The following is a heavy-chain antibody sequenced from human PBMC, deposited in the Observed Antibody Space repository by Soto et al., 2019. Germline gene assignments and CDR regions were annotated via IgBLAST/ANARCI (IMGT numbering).Heavy chain of an antibody. CDR3: TTDASPSTGSDAFDI. V-gene: IGHV3-30-3*01. J-gene: IGHJ3*02. Sequence: GGSLRLSCAASRFTLSSYAMHWVRQAPGKGLEWVAVSSYDGSNKYYADSVKGRFTISRDDSKNTLYLQMNSLKTEDTAVYYCTTDASPSTGSDAFDIWGQGTMVTVSS. D-gene: IGHD1-1*01. CDR2: SSYDGSNK. CDR1: RFTLSSYA.